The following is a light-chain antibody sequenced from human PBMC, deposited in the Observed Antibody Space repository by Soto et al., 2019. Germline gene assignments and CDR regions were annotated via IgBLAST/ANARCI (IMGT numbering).Light chain of an antibody. CDR1: QGISTY. Sequence: DIELTQSPSFLSASVGDRATITCRASQGISTYLAWYQQKSGKAPKLLIYVASTLQSGVPSRFSGSGSGTEFTVTISSLQPEDLAIYYCQQLYSYPYTFGQGTKLEI. V-gene: IGKV1-9*01. CDR2: VAS. J-gene: IGKJ2*01. CDR3: QQLYSYPYT.